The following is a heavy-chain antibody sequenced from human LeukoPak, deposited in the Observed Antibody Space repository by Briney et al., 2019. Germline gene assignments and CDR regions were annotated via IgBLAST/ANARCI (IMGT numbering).Heavy chain of an antibody. D-gene: IGHD2-15*01. CDR3: ASGQGHCSGGTCYSKWVDY. CDR2: IYTSGTT. CDR1: GVSISNYF. Sequence: SETLSLTCTVSGVSISNYFWSWIRQPAGKGLEWIGRIYTSGTTNYNPSLKSRVTMSVDTSKNQFSLRLRSVTAADTAVYYCASGQGHCSGGTCYSKWVDYWGQGTLVTVSS. J-gene: IGHJ4*02. V-gene: IGHV4-4*07.